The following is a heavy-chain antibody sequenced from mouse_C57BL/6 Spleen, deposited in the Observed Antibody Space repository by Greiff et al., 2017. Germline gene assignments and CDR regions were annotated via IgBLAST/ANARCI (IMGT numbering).Heavy chain of an antibody. CDR3: TTDYYGNYAWFAY. CDR2: IDPEDGDT. CDR1: GFNIKDYY. V-gene: IGHV14-1*01. Sequence: VQLQQSGAELVRPGASVKLSCTASGFNIKDYYMHWVKQRPEQGLEWIGRIDPEDGDTEYAPKFQGKATMTADTSSNTAYLQLSSLTSEDTAVYYCTTDYYGNYAWFAYWGQGTLVTVSA. D-gene: IGHD2-1*01. J-gene: IGHJ3*01.